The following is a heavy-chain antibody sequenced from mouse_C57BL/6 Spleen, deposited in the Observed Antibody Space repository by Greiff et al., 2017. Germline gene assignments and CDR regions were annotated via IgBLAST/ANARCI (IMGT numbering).Heavy chain of an antibody. Sequence: QVQLQQSGAELVRPGASVTLSCKASGYTFTDYEMHWVKQTPVHGLEWIGAIDPETGGTAYNQKFKGKAILTADKSSSTAYMELRSLTSEDSAVYYCTRNRDYYGSSPWAMDYWGQGTSVTVSS. D-gene: IGHD1-1*01. CDR1: GYTFTDYE. J-gene: IGHJ4*01. CDR3: TRNRDYYGSSPWAMDY. CDR2: IDPETGGT. V-gene: IGHV1-15*01.